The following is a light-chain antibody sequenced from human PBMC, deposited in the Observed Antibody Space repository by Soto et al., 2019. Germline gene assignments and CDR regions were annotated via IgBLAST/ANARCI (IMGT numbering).Light chain of an antibody. V-gene: IGKV3-15*01. Sequence: TLSCWASETVATNLAWYQQEPGQAPRLLISGASTRAAGISDRFRGSGSGTEFTLTISSLRSEDSAIYYCQQYFEWPPMTFGQGTKGDIK. CDR2: GAS. CDR1: ETVATN. CDR3: QQYFEWPPMT. J-gene: IGKJ1*01.